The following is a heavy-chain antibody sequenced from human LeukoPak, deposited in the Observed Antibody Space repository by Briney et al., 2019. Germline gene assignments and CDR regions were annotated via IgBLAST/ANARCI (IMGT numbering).Heavy chain of an antibody. J-gene: IGHJ2*01. Sequence: GASVKVSCKASGGTFRSYAISWVRQAPGQGLEWMGRIVPIVGIANHAQKFQGRVTITADKSTSTASMELSSLRSEDTAVYYCARGIQHYYDSSGYYLGAHWYFDLWGRGTLVTVSS. CDR2: IVPIVGIA. CDR3: ARGIQHYYDSSGYYLGAHWYFDL. V-gene: IGHV1-69*04. D-gene: IGHD3-22*01. CDR1: GGTFRSYA.